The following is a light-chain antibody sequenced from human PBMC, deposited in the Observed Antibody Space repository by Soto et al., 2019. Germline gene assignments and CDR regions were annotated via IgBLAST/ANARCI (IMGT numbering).Light chain of an antibody. CDR3: QHYGSSLYT. V-gene: IGKV3-20*01. CDR2: DAF. J-gene: IGKJ2*01. CDR1: QSVSSSY. Sequence: EIVLTQSPGTLSLSPGERATLSCRASQSVSSSYLAWYQQKPGQAPRLLIYDAFNSSTGIPDRFIVSGSGTDFPLTISRLEPEDFAVYYCQHYGSSLYTFGQGTKLE.